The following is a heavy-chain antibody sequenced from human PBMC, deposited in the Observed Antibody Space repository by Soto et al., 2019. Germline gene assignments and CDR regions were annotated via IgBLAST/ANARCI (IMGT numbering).Heavy chain of an antibody. CDR1: GGSISSGDYY. V-gene: IGHV4-30-4*01. Sequence: SETQSLTCTVSGGSISSGDYYWSWIRQPPGKGLEWIGYIYYSGSTYYNPSLKSRVTISVDTSKNQFSLKLSSVTAADTAVYYCARVYYDSSGYYYYYGMDVWGQGTTVTVSS. CDR3: ARVYYDSSGYYYYYGMDV. CDR2: IYYSGST. D-gene: IGHD3-22*01. J-gene: IGHJ6*02.